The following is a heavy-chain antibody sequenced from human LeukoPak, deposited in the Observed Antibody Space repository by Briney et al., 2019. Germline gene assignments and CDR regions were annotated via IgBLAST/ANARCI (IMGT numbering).Heavy chain of an antibody. V-gene: IGHV3-7*01. CDR1: GFTFSSYS. CDR2: IKQDGSQK. Sequence: GGSLRLSCAASGFTFSSYSMNWVRQAPGKGLEWVANIKQDGSQKSYVDSVKGRFTISRDNANNLLYLQMNSLRAEDTAVYYCARESFAARWDWGQGTLVTVSS. D-gene: IGHD6-6*01. J-gene: IGHJ4*02. CDR3: ARESFAARWD.